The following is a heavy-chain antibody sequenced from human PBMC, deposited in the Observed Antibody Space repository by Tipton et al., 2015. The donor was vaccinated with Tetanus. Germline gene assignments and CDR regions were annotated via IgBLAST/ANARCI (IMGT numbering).Heavy chain of an antibody. V-gene: IGHV3-48*01. Sequence: SLRLSCAASGFTFSSYSMNWVRQAPGKGLEWVSYISSSSSTIYYADSAKGRFTISRDNAKNSLYLQMNSLRAEDTAVYYCARRVIVVVVAATMFWDYWGQGTLVTVSS. J-gene: IGHJ4*02. CDR2: ISSSSSTI. CDR3: ARRVIVVVVAATMFWDY. D-gene: IGHD2-15*01. CDR1: GFTFSSYS.